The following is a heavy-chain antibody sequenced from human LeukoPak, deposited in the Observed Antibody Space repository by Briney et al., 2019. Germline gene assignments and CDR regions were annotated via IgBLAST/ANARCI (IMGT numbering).Heavy chain of an antibody. CDR3: AKDSSGDYRYYYFYMDV. CDR2: INSDGSST. CDR1: GFTFSSYW. Sequence: PGGSLRLSCAASGFTFSSYWMHWVRQAPGKGLVWVSRINSDGSSTSYADSVKGRFTISRDKSKNTLYLQMHSLRVEDTAVYYCAKDSSGDYRYYYFYMDVWGKGTTVTVSS. D-gene: IGHD4-17*01. J-gene: IGHJ6*03. V-gene: IGHV3-74*01.